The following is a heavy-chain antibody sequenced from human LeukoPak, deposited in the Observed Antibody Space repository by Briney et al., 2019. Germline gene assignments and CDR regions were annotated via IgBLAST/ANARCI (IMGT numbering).Heavy chain of an antibody. V-gene: IGHV1-69*04. CDR1: EGTFSSYA. CDR3: ARDTLTAGYSGYDYSDY. D-gene: IGHD5-12*01. J-gene: IGHJ4*02. Sequence: ASVKVSCKASEGTFSSYAISWVRQAPGQGLEWMGRIIPILGIANYAQKFQDRVTITADKSTSTAYMELSSLRSEDTAVYYCARDTLTAGYSGYDYSDYWGQGTLVTVSS. CDR2: IIPILGIA.